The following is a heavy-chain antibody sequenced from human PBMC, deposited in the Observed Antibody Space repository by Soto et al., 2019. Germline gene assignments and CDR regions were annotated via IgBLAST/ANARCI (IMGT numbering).Heavy chain of an antibody. D-gene: IGHD6-6*01. J-gene: IGHJ4*02. Sequence: GASVKVSCKASGGTFSSYAISWVRQAPGQGLEWMGGIIPIFGTANYAQKSQGRVTITADESTSTAYMELSSLRSEDTAVYYCARVAYLTARYFDYWGQGTLVTVSS. CDR3: ARVAYLTARYFDY. CDR2: IIPIFGTA. V-gene: IGHV1-69*13. CDR1: GGTFSSYA.